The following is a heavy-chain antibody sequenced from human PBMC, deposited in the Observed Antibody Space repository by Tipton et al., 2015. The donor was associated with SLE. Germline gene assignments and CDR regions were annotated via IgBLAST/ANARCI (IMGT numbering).Heavy chain of an antibody. CDR1: GGSFSGYY. CDR2: INHSGST. Sequence: LVKPSETLSLTCAVYGGSFSGYYWSWIRQPPGKGLEWIGEINHSGSTNYNPSLKSRVTISVDTSKNQFSLKLSSVTAADTAVYYCTGDEPSYFDYWGQGTLVTVSS. J-gene: IGHJ4*02. D-gene: IGHD2-21*02. CDR3: TGDEPSYFDY. V-gene: IGHV4-34*01.